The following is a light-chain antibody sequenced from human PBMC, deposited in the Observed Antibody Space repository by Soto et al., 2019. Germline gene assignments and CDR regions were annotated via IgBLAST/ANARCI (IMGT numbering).Light chain of an antibody. CDR2: RAS. J-gene: IGKJ1*01. V-gene: IGKV1-5*03. CDR3: QQYNSYT. Sequence: DHQVIQSPSTLCKSVKDRLTIICQASQSISSGLAWYQQKARKAPKLLIYRASSLESGVPSRFSGIGSGTEFTLTISSLQPDDFATDYCQQYNSYTFGQGTKVDIK. CDR1: QSISSG.